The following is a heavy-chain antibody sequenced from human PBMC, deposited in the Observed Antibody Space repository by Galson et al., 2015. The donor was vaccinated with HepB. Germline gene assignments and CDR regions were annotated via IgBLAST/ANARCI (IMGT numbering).Heavy chain of an antibody. CDR2: INTNTGNP. V-gene: IGHV7-4-1*02. CDR3: ARVDPRGIYCSSTSCYHRDWFDP. Sequence: SVKVSCKASGYTFTSYAMNWVRQAPGQGLEWMGWINTNTGNPTYAQGFTGRFVFSLDTSVSTAYLQISSLKAEDTAVYYCARVDPRGIYCSSTSCYHRDWFDPWGQGTLVTVSS. J-gene: IGHJ5*02. D-gene: IGHD2-2*01. CDR1: GYTFTSYA.